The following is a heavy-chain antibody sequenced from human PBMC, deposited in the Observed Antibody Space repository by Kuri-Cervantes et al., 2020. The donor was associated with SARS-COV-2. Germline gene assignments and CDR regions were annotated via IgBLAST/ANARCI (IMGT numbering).Heavy chain of an antibody. V-gene: IGHV4-39*07. CDR2: INHSGST. CDR3: ARGRTSRWLQDYYYYYGMDV. D-gene: IGHD5-24*01. CDR1: GGSISSGGYY. Sequence: GSLRLSCTVSGGSISSGGYYWSWIRQPPGKGLEWIGEINHSGSTNYNPSLKSRVTISLDTSKNQFSLKLSSVTAADTAVYYCARGRTSRWLQDYYYYYGMDVWGQGTTVTVSS. J-gene: IGHJ6*02.